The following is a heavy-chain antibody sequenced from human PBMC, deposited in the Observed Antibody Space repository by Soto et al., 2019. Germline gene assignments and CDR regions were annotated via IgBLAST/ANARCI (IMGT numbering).Heavy chain of an antibody. CDR1: GYTFTDYY. D-gene: IGHD3-10*01. CDR3: ARMDYYGSGHDYYHGMGL. J-gene: IGHJ6*01. Sequence: QVQLVQSGAEVKKPGASVKVSCKASGYTFTDYYIHWMRQAPGQGLEGMGWIHPNSGDTTYAQKFQGRITMTRDTSTTTAYLELSWLTADDRAVYWWARMDYYGSGHDYYHGMGLWGRGTTVTVSS. CDR2: IHPNSGDT. V-gene: IGHV1-2*02.